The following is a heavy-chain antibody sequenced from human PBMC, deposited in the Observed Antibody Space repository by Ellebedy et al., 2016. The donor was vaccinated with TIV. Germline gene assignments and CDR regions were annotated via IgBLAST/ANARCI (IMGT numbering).Heavy chain of an antibody. J-gene: IGHJ4*02. Sequence: PGGSLRLSCAASGFTFSTYGMHWVRQAPGKELEWVAVRWFDGSNKHYADSVKGRFTISRDNSKNTLYLQMNSLRAEDTAVYYFASLGYSDYDDFWGQGTLVTVSS. D-gene: IGHD5-12*01. CDR2: RWFDGSNK. V-gene: IGHV3-33*01. CDR3: ASLGYSDYDDF. CDR1: GFTFSTYG.